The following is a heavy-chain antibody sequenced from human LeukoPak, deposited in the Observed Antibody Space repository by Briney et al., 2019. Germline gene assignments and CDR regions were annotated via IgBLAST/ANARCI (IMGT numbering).Heavy chain of an antibody. J-gene: IGHJ4*02. D-gene: IGHD1/OR15-1a*01. CDR1: GFIFSDYG. V-gene: IGHV3-30*02. CDR3: AKEGTASKPSDLDY. Sequence: GGSLRLSCAASGFIFSDYGMHWLRQAPGKGLEWVTFIRYDGSNKYYADSVKGRSTISRDNSKNILYLQMNSLSSEDTAVYYCAKEGTASKPSDLDYWGQGTLVTVSS. CDR2: IRYDGSNK.